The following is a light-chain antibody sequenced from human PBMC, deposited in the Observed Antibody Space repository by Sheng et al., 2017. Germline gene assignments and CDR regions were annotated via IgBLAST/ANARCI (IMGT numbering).Light chain of an antibody. V-gene: IGKV2-28*01. Sequence: DIVMTQSPLSLPVTPGEPASISCRSTQNLLHSTGYNYLNWYLQKPGQPPQLLIYFASNRASGIPDRFSGSGSGTDFTLKISRVEAEDVGLYYCMQGLQTPWTFGQGTRVEIK. CDR2: FAS. CDR3: MQGLQTPWT. J-gene: IGKJ1*01. CDR1: QNLLHSTGYNY.